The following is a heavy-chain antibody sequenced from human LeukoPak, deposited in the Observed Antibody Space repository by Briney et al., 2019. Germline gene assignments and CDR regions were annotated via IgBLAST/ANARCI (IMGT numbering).Heavy chain of an antibody. V-gene: IGHV4-34*01. J-gene: IGHJ3*02. Sequence: SETLSLTCAVYGGSFSGYYWSWIRQPPGKGQEWIGEINHSGSTNYNPSLKSRVTISVDTSKNQFSLKLSSVTAADTAVYYCARVTFLEWLFMQSDAFDIWGQGTMVTVSS. D-gene: IGHD3-3*01. CDR2: INHSGST. CDR3: ARVTFLEWLFMQSDAFDI. CDR1: GGSFSGYY.